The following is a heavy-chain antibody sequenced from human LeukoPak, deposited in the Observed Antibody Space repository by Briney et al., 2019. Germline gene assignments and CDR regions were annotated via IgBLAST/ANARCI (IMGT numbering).Heavy chain of an antibody. CDR1: GYTFTGYY. CDR3: ARRTRSGSYPWRFDP. V-gene: IGHV1-2*02. J-gene: IGHJ5*02. D-gene: IGHD3-10*01. Sequence: GASVKVSCKASGYTFTGYYMHWVRQAPGQGLEWMGWINPNSGGTNYAQKFQGRVTMTRNTSISTAYMELSSLRSEDTAVYYCARRTRSGSYPWRFDPWGQGTLVTVSS. CDR2: INPNSGGT.